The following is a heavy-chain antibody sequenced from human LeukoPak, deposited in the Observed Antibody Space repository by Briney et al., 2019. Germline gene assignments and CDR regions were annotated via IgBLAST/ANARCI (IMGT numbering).Heavy chain of an antibody. J-gene: IGHJ6*03. CDR3: ASGGIAAQGYYYYMDV. D-gene: IGHD6-13*01. Sequence: SVKVSCKASGGTFSSYAISWVRQAPGQGLEWMGGIIPIFGTANYAQKFQGRVTITTDESTSTAYMELSSLRSEDTAVYYCASGGIAAQGYYYYMDVWGKGTTVTVSS. CDR2: IIPIFGTA. CDR1: GGTFSSYA. V-gene: IGHV1-69*05.